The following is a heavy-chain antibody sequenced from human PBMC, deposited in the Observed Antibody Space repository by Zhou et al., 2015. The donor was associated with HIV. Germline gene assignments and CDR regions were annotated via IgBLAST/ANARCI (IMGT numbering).Heavy chain of an antibody. J-gene: IGHJ3*02. CDR3: ARDSAPHYYDSSGYYLDAFDI. V-gene: IGHV1-69*12. Sequence: QVQLVQSGAEVKKPGSSVKVSCKASGGTFSSYAISWVRQAPGQGLEWMGGIIPIFGTANYAQKFQGRVTITADESTSTAYMELSSLRSEDTAVYYCARDSAPHYYDSSGYYLDAFDIWGQGTMVTVSS. CDR2: IIPIFGTA. CDR1: GGTFSSYA. D-gene: IGHD3-22*01.